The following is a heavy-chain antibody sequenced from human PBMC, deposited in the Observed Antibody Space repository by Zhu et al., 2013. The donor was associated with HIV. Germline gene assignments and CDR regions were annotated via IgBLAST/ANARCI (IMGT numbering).Heavy chain of an antibody. Sequence: QVQLQESGSGLVKPSQTLSLTCAVSGGSISSGGYSWSWIRQPPGKGLEWIGYIYHSGSTYYNPSLKSRVTISVDTSKNQFSLKLSSVTAADTAVYYCARENVPPRRPYNWFDPWGQGTLVTVSS. CDR2: IYHSGST. J-gene: IGHJ5*02. CDR3: ARENVPPRRPYNWFDP. V-gene: IGHV4-30-2*01. CDR1: GGSISSGGYS. D-gene: IGHD6-6*01.